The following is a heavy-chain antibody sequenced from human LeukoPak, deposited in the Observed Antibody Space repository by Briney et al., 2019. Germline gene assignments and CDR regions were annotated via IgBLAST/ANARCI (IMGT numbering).Heavy chain of an antibody. V-gene: IGHV1-18*01. J-gene: IGHJ6*02. CDR3: ATPKKPYYYDSSGTDGMDV. D-gene: IGHD3-22*01. CDR1: GYTFTSYG. CDR2: ISAYNGNT. Sequence: ASVKVSCKASGYTFTSYGISWVRQAPGQGLEWMGWISAYNGNTNYAQKLQGRVTMTTDTSTSTAYMELRSLRSDDTAVYYCATPKKPYYYDSSGTDGMDVWGQGTTVTVSS.